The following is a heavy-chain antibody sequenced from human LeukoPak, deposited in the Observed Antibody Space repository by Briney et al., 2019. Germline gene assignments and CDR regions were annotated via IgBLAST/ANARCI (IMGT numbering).Heavy chain of an antibody. V-gene: IGHV4-34*01. Sequence: GSLRLSCAASGFTFSSYWMSWIRQPPGKGLEWIGEINHSGSTNYNPSLKSRVTISVDTSKNQFSLKLSSVTAADTAVYYCARAPHYWGQGTLVTVSS. CDR1: GFTFSSYW. CDR3: ARAPHY. CDR2: INHSGST. J-gene: IGHJ4*02.